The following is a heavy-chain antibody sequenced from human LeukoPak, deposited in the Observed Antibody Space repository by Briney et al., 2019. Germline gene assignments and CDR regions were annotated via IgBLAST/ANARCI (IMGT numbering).Heavy chain of an antibody. CDR2: INPNSGGT. CDR1: GYTFTGYF. Sequence: GASVKVSCKASGYTFTGYFVHWVRQAPGQGLEWMGWINPNSGGTNYAQKFQGRVTLTRDKSISTAYMELSRLSSDDTAVYYCARLATTLIPFDYWGQGTLVTVSS. V-gene: IGHV1-2*02. CDR3: ARLATTLIPFDY. J-gene: IGHJ4*02. D-gene: IGHD1-1*01.